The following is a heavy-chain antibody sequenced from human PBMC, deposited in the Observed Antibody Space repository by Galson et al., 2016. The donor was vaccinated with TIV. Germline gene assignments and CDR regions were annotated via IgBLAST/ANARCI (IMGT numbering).Heavy chain of an antibody. CDR1: GFAFDAYA. CDR3: AKGAKDHVYHGMDV. D-gene: IGHD1-14*01. V-gene: IGHV3-9*01. CDR2: INWSSAST. Sequence: SGFAFDAYAMHWVRQPPGKGLEWVSGINWSSASTGYAGSVKGRFTISRDNAKNSLYLQMHSLRPEDTALYYCAKGAKDHVYHGMDVWGQGTTVSVSS. J-gene: IGHJ6*02.